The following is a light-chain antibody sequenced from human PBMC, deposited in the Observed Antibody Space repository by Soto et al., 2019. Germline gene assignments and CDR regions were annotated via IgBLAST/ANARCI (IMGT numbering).Light chain of an antibody. CDR1: QNFNSSH. CDR3: QHFANSRWT. J-gene: IGKJ1*01. CDR2: AAS. V-gene: IGKV3-20*01. Sequence: EIVLTQSPGTLSLSPGERATLSCWASQNFNSSHLAWYQQKPGQPPRLLIFAASSRATGIPDRFSGSGSGSDFTLTISRLEPEDFAVYYCQHFANSRWTFGQGTKLDIK.